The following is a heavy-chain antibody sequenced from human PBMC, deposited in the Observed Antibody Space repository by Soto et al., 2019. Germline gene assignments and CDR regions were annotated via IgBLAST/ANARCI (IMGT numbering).Heavy chain of an antibody. V-gene: IGHV1-69*13. CDR1: GGTFSSYA. CDR2: IIPIFGTA. CDR3: ARPSHCSGGSCYFYGMDV. J-gene: IGHJ6*02. D-gene: IGHD2-15*01. Sequence: ASVKVSCKASGGTFSSYAISWVRQAPGQGLEWMGGIIPIFGTANYAQKFQGRVTITADESTSTAYMELSSLRSEDTAVYYCARPSHCSGGSCYFYGMDVWGQGTTVTVSS.